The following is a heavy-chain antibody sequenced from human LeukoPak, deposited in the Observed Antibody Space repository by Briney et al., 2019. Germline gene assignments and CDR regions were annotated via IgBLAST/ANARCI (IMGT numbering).Heavy chain of an antibody. CDR2: IYHSGST. CDR1: GYSISSGYY. V-gene: IGHV4-38-2*02. Sequence: SETLSLTCTVSGYSISSGYYWGWIRQPPGKGLEWIGNIYHSGSTYYNPSLKSRVAISVDTSKNQFSLKLSSVTAADTAVYYCARRGLRDAFDIWGQGTMVTVSS. D-gene: IGHD3-16*01. CDR3: ARRGLRDAFDI. J-gene: IGHJ3*02.